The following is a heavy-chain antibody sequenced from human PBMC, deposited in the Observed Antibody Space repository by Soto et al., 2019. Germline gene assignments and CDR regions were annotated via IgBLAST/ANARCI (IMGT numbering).Heavy chain of an antibody. V-gene: IGHV4-34*01. Sequence: SETLSLTCAVYGGSFSGYYWSWIRQPPGKGLEWIGETNHSGSTNYNPSLKSRVTISVDTSKNQFSLKLSSVTAADTAVYYCAREYCSSTSCSYYYYYGMDVRGQGTTVTVSS. CDR2: TNHSGST. CDR1: GGSFSGYY. CDR3: AREYCSSTSCSYYYYYGMDV. D-gene: IGHD2-2*01. J-gene: IGHJ6*02.